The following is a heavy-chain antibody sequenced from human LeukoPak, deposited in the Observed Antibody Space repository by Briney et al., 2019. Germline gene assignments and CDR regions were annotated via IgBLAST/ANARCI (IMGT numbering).Heavy chain of an antibody. CDR2: ITGSGGST. V-gene: IGHV3-23*01. CDR1: GFTFSSYA. Sequence: GGSLRLSCAASGFTFSSYAMSWVRQAPGKGLEWVSGITGSGGSTYYADSVKGRFTISRDNSKNTLYLQMNSLRAEDTAVYYCAKSGRDIVVVPAHWGQGTLVTVSS. J-gene: IGHJ4*02. D-gene: IGHD2-2*01. CDR3: AKSGRDIVVVPAH.